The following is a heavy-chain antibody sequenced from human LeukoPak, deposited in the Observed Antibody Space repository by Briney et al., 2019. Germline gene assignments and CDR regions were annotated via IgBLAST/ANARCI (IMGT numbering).Heavy chain of an antibody. D-gene: IGHD6-13*01. CDR1: GFTFSSYG. CDR3: AKGIGSSSWSGGYY. CDR2: ISYDGSNK. V-gene: IGHV3-30*18. Sequence: GGSLRLSCAASGFTFSSYGMHWVRQAPGKGLEWVAVISYDGSNKYYADSVKGRFTISRDNSKNTLYLQMNSLRAEDTAVYYCAKGIGSSSWSGGYYWGQGTLVTVSS. J-gene: IGHJ4*02.